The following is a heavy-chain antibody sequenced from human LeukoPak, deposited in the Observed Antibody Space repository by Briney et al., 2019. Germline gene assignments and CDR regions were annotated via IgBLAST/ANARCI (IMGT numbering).Heavy chain of an antibody. CDR3: ATWSDAWEFDS. Sequence: GASVKVSCKASGFTFTNYYMHWVRQAPGQGLEWMGLINPSGSSTNYAQKFRGRVTMTRDTSTTTVYMELSSLRSEDTAVYYCATWSDAWEFDSWGQGTLVSVSS. CDR2: INPSGSST. V-gene: IGHV1-46*01. J-gene: IGHJ4*02. CDR1: GFTFTNYY. D-gene: IGHD1-26*01.